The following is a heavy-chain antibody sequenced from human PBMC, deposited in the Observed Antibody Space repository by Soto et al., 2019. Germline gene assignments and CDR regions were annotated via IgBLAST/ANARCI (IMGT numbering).Heavy chain of an antibody. Sequence: GGSLRLSCAASLFTFSSYSMNWVRQAPGKGLEWGSSISSSSSYIYYADSVKGRFTISRDNAKNSLYLQMNSLRAEDTAVYYCARVSETYYHDSGGYYPKWGKGPLVTISS. V-gene: IGHV3-21*01. CDR2: ISSSSSYI. CDR1: LFTFSSYS. D-gene: IGHD3-22*01. CDR3: ARVSETYYHDSGGYYPK. J-gene: IGHJ4*02.